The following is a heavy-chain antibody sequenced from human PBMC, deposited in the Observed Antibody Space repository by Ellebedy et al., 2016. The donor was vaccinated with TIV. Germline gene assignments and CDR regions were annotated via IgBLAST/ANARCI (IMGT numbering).Heavy chain of an antibody. CDR3: ARYQLLYPYYGLDV. V-gene: IGHV1-18*04. D-gene: IGHD2-2*01. J-gene: IGHJ6*02. CDR2: ISCYNDDT. Sequence: AASVKVSCKASGYTFTSYGVNWVRQAPGQGLEWMGWISCYNDDTKYAQRVQVRVTLTTDTSTSTAYMEVRSLRFDDTAVYYCARYQLLYPYYGLDVWGQGTTVTVSS. CDR1: GYTFTSYG.